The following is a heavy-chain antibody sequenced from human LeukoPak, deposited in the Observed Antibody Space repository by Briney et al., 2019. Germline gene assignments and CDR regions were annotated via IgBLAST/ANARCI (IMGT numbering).Heavy chain of an antibody. J-gene: IGHJ4*02. CDR2: INHSGST. V-gene: IGHV4-39*07. CDR3: ARGRVIAARLRFRRYYFDY. D-gene: IGHD6-6*01. CDR1: GGSISSSSYY. Sequence: SETLSLTCTVSGGSISSSSYYWGWIRQPPGKGLEWIGEINHSGSTNYNPSLKSRVTISVDTSKNQFSLKLSSVTAADTAVYYCARGRVIAARLRFRRYYFDYWGQGTLVTVSS.